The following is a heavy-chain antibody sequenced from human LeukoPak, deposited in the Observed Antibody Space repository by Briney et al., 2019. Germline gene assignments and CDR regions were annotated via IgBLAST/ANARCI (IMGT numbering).Heavy chain of an antibody. J-gene: IGHJ4*02. CDR1: GFTFSSFG. CDR3: AKHMWDAAPPTAVTSDH. D-gene: IGHD4-17*01. Sequence: GGSLRLSCTTSGFTFSSFGMSWVRQAPGKGLEWVSATTGGGGNRFYADSVKGRFTISRDNSKKTLYLQMDSLRAEDTAVYFCAKHMWDAAPPTAVTSDHWGQGILVTVSS. V-gene: IGHV3-23*01. CDR2: TTGGGGNR.